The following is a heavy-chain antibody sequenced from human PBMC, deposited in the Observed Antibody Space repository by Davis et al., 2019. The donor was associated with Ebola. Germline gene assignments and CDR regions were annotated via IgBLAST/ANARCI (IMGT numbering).Heavy chain of an antibody. CDR2: IKQDGSEK. Sequence: GESLKISCAASGFTFSSYWMSWFRQAPGKGLEWVANIKQDGSEKYYVDSVKGRFTISRDSAKNSLYLQMNSLRAEDTAVYYCASHRGRAPPLDWGQGTLVTVSS. J-gene: IGHJ4*02. CDR1: GFTFSSYW. V-gene: IGHV3-7*01. D-gene: IGHD5-12*01. CDR3: ASHRGRAPPLD.